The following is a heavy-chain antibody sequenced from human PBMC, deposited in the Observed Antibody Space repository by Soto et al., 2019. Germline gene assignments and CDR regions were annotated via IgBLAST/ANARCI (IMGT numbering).Heavy chain of an antibody. Sequence: PSETLSLTCTVSGGSVSSGSYYWSWIRQPPGKGLEWIGYTYYSGSTNYNPSLKSRVTISVETSKNQFSLKLSSVPAADTPVCYGARSQLLVPAAIPIYYYYGMAVWGHGTTVTVSS. CDR2: TYYSGST. CDR3: ARSQLLVPAAIPIYYYYGMAV. V-gene: IGHV4-61*01. J-gene: IGHJ6*02. CDR1: GGSVSSGSYY. D-gene: IGHD2-2*01.